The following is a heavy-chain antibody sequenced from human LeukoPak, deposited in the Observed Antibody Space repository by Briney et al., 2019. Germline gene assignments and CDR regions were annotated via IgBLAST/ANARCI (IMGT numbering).Heavy chain of an antibody. Sequence: GGSLRLSCAASGFTFSSYSMNWVRQAPGKGLEWVSSISSSSSYIYYADSVKGRSTISRDNAKNSLYLQMNSLRAEDTAVYYCAKDGNYYDSSGPAFDIWGQGTMVTVSS. CDR1: GFTFSSYS. V-gene: IGHV3-21*04. D-gene: IGHD3-22*01. J-gene: IGHJ3*02. CDR3: AKDGNYYDSSGPAFDI. CDR2: ISSSSSYI.